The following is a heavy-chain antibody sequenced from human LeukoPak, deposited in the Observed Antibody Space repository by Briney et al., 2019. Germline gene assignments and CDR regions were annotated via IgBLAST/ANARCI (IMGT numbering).Heavy chain of an antibody. CDR2: ISQGGETP. J-gene: IGHJ5*02. CDR1: GFIFRDYA. D-gene: IGHD2-15*01. CDR3: ARLVVPSHSRWFDP. V-gene: IGHV3-23*01. Sequence: GVSLRLSCAASGFIFRDYAMSWVRLTPGKGLEWVSTISQGGETPYYADSVKGRFTISRDNFKNTLYLQISSLSAEDSAVYFCARLVVPSHSRWFDPWGQGTLVTVFS.